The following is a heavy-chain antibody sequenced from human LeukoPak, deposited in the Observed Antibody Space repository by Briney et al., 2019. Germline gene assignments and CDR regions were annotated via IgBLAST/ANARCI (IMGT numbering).Heavy chain of an antibody. CDR2: ISWNSGRI. CDR3: AKDMTGFWSGYYKGPNFDY. V-gene: IGHV3-9*01. CDR1: GFTFSSYA. D-gene: IGHD3-3*01. Sequence: GGSLRLSCAASGFTFSSYAMHWVRQAPGKGLEWVSGISWNSGRIGYADSVKGRFTISRDNAKNSLYLQMNSLRAEDTALYYCAKDMTGFWSGYYKGPNFDYWGQGTLVTVSS. J-gene: IGHJ4*02.